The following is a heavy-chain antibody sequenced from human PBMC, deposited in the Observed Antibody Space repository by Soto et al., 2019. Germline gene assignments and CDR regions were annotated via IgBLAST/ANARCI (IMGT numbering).Heavy chain of an antibody. CDR3: AKKVNSGPGSQYFDY. CDR1: GFTFSSYS. J-gene: IGHJ4*02. Sequence: GGSLRLSCAASGFTFSSYSMSRVRQAPGKGLEWVSGFRTGGDDGTTYYADSVKGRFTISRDNSKNTLFLQMNSLRVEDTAIYYCAKKVNSGPGSQYFDYWGQGTLVTAPQ. CDR2: FRTGGDDGTT. V-gene: IGHV3-23*01. D-gene: IGHD3-10*01.